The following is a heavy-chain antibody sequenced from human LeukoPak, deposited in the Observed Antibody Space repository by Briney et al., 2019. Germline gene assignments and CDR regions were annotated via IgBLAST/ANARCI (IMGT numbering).Heavy chain of an antibody. J-gene: IGHJ1*01. CDR3: ARDSSEFRSLLFH. CDR1: GGTFSRHT. D-gene: IGHD1-14*01. Sequence: SVKVSCKDSGGTFSRHTISWVRQSPGQGLEWMGGITPMFGTSNYAQKFQGRVTITADESTSTAYMELSSLRSEDTAVYYCARDSSEFRSLLFHWGQGTLVTVSS. V-gene: IGHV1-69*13. CDR2: ITPMFGTS.